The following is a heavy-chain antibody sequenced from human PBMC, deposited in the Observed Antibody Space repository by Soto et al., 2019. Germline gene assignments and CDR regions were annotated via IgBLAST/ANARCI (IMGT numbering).Heavy chain of an antibody. CDR3: ARDSRAYRSSTSCFQDFDY. Sequence: GASVKVSCKASGGTFSSYAISWVRQAPGQGLEWMGGIIPIFGTANYAQKFQGRVTITADESTSTAYMELSSLRSEDTAVYYCARDSRAYRSSTSCFQDFDYWGQGTLVTVSS. V-gene: IGHV1-69*13. J-gene: IGHJ4*02. D-gene: IGHD2-2*01. CDR1: GGTFSSYA. CDR2: IIPIFGTA.